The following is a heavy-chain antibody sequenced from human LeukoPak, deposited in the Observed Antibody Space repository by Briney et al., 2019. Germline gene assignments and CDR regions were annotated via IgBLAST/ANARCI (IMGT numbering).Heavy chain of an antibody. J-gene: IGHJ4*02. V-gene: IGHV4-34*01. CDR3: ARRLLVRKYDYDSTGYLFDY. Sequence: SETLSLTSAVYGVSFSGYYWSWIRPPPGKGLEWSGEINHSGSTYDNPSLESRVTISVDSSKDQFSLKLRSVTAADTAVYYCARRLLVRKYDYDSTGYLFDYWGQGTLVTVSS. CDR1: GVSFSGYY. D-gene: IGHD3-22*01. CDR2: INHSGST.